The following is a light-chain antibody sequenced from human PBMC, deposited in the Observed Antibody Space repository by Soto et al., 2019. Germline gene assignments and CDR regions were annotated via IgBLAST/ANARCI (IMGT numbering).Light chain of an antibody. CDR1: QSVSTY. J-gene: IGKJ4*01. V-gene: IGKV3-11*01. CDR3: QQRSNWLLT. Sequence: EIVLTQSPATLSLSPGEIATLSCRASQSVSTYLAWYQQKPGQAPRLLIYDASTRATGIPARFSGSGSGTDFTLTISSLEPEDFAVYYCQQRSNWLLTFGGGTKVEIK. CDR2: DAS.